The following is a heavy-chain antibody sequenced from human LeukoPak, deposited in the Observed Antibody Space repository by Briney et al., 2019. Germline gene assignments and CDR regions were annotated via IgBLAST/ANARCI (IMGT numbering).Heavy chain of an antibody. Sequence: SETLSLTCAVYGGSFSGYYWSWIRQPPGKGLEWIGYIYTSGSTNYNPSLKSRVTISVDTSKNQFSLKLSSVTAADTAVYYCARLSYDFWSGYYIFDYWGQGTLVTVSS. V-gene: IGHV4-4*09. CDR2: IYTSGST. J-gene: IGHJ4*02. D-gene: IGHD3-3*01. CDR3: ARLSYDFWSGYYIFDY. CDR1: GGSFSGYY.